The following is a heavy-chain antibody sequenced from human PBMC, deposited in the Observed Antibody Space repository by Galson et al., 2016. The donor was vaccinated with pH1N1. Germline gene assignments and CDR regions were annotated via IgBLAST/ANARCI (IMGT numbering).Heavy chain of an antibody. CDR2: ISGSGDST. CDR3: ARGSCCFDY. J-gene: IGHJ4*02. CDR1: GFTFSPYA. Sequence: SLRLSCAASGFTFSPYAMSWVRQAPGKGLEWVSTISGSGDSTYYADSVKGRFTISRDNSKKTLYVQMNSLRAEDTAVYYCARGSCCFDYWGQGTLVTVSS. D-gene: IGHD4/OR15-4a*01. V-gene: IGHV3-23*01.